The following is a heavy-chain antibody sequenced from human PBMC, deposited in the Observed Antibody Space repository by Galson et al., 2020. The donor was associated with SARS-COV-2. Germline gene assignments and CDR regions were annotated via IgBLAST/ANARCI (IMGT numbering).Heavy chain of an antibody. CDR2: VNSGGTA. Sequence: SETLSLTCSVFYGSVTGSHWGWVRQAPGKGLEWLGQVNSGGTANYNPTLKTRLSFALDASKNQTSLKLTSVTAADTAVYYCARVPIHRRAAACTDFFDLWGRGALVTVSS. J-gene: IGHJ2*01. CDR3: ARVPIHRRAAACTDFFDL. D-gene: IGHD3-16*02. CDR1: YGSVTGSH. V-gene: IGHV4-34*01.